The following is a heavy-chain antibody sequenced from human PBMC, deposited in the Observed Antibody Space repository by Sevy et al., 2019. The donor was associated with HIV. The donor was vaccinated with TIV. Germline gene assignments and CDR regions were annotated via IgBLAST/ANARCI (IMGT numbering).Heavy chain of an antibody. D-gene: IGHD3-3*01. CDR3: AKDRRYYDFWRIYYYGMDV. CDR2: ISYDGSNK. Sequence: GESLKISCAASGFTFSSYGMHWVRQAPGKGLEWVAVISYDGSNKYYADSVKGRFTISRDNSKNTRYLQMNSLRAEDTAVYYCAKDRRYYDFWRIYYYGMDVWGQGTTVTVSS. J-gene: IGHJ6*02. CDR1: GFTFSSYG. V-gene: IGHV3-30*18.